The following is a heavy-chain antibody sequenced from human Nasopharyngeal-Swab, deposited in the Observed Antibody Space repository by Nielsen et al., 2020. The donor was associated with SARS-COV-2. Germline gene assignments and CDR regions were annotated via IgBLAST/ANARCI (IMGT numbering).Heavy chain of an antibody. J-gene: IGHJ6*02. CDR3: AKRSDYDFWSGELYYYYYGMDV. D-gene: IGHD3-3*01. CDR2: ISYDGSNK. Sequence: LSLTCAASGFTFSSYGMHWVRQAPGKGLEWVAVISYDGSNKYYADSVKGRFTISRDNSKNTLYLQMNSLRAEDTAVYYCAKRSDYDFWSGELYYYYYGMDVWGQGTTVTVSS. CDR1: GFTFSSYG. V-gene: IGHV3-30*18.